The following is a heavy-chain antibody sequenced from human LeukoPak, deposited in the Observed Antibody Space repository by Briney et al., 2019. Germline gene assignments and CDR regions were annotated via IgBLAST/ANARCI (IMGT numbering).Heavy chain of an antibody. Sequence: SETLSLTCTVSGGSFSSSSYYWGWIRQPPGKGLEWIGSIYYSGITYYNPSLKSRVTISVDTSKNQFSLKLSSVTAADTAVYYCARGGYDRGMDVWGKGTTVTVSS. J-gene: IGHJ6*03. D-gene: IGHD5-12*01. V-gene: IGHV4-39*07. CDR2: IYYSGIT. CDR3: ARGGYDRGMDV. CDR1: GGSFSSSSYY.